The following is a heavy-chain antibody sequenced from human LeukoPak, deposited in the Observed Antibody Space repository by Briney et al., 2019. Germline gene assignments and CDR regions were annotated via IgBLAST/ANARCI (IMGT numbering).Heavy chain of an antibody. Sequence: SETLSLTCTVSGGSFSSSSYYWGWIRQPPGKGLEWIGSIYYSGITYYNPSLKSRVTISVDTSKNQFSLKLSSVTAADTAVYYCARGGYDRGMDVWGKGTTVTVSS. J-gene: IGHJ6*03. D-gene: IGHD5-12*01. V-gene: IGHV4-39*07. CDR2: IYYSGIT. CDR3: ARGGYDRGMDV. CDR1: GGSFSSSSYY.